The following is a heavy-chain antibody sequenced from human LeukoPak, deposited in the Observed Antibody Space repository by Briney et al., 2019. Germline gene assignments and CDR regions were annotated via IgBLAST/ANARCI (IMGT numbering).Heavy chain of an antibody. CDR1: GYTFTSYD. D-gene: IGHD2-15*01. CDR2: MNPNSGNT. CDR3: ARVLSGGSCWYYYMDV. J-gene: IGHJ6*03. Sequence: ASVKVSCKASGYTFTSYDINWVRQATGQGLEWMGWMNPNSGNTGYAQKFQGRVTMTRNTSISTAYMELSSLRSEDTAVYYCARVLSGGSCWYYYMDVWGKGTTVTVSS. V-gene: IGHV1-8*01.